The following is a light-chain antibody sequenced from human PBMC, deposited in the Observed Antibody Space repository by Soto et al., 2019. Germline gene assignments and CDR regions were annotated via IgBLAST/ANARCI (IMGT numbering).Light chain of an antibody. V-gene: IGKV3-20*01. CDR2: GAS. CDR1: QRLRSSW. Sequence: ENLLTQSPCILSLSPGQRATLSCRARQRLRSSWLAWYQQKPGQPPRLLIYGASSRATAIPDRFSGRGSGTDFTRAISSLEPDDYAVYFCKQYDSSRLTVGGGTSVEIK. CDR3: KQYDSSRLT. J-gene: IGKJ4*01.